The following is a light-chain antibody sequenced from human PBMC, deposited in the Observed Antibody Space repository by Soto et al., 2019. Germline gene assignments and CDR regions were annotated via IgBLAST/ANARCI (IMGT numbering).Light chain of an antibody. Sequence: EIVMTQSPATLAGSPGETVTLSCRASQSLSDNLAWYQQKPGQAHRLLIFRASTRATGVPARFSGRGSGTEFTLTISGLQSEDFAVYNCQQYSKWPPWTFGPGTKVEIK. V-gene: IGKV3-15*01. J-gene: IGKJ1*01. CDR1: QSLSDN. CDR3: QQYSKWPPWT. CDR2: RAS.